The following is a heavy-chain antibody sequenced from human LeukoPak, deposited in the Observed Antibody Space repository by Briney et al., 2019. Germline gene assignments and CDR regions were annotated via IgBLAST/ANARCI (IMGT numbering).Heavy chain of an antibody. D-gene: IGHD2-15*01. J-gene: IGHJ4*02. CDR3: ARDRGIYCSGGSCYPIDY. Sequence: ASVKVSCKASGYTFTGYYMHCVRQAPGQGLEWMGWINPNSGGTNCAQKFQGRVTMTRDTSISTAYMELSRLRSDDTAVYYCARDRGIYCSGGSCYPIDYWGQGTLVTVSS. CDR1: GYTFTGYY. CDR2: INPNSGGT. V-gene: IGHV1-2*02.